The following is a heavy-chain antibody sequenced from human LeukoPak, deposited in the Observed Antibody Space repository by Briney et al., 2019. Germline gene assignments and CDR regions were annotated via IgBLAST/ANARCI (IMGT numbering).Heavy chain of an antibody. CDR1: GGSISSYY. J-gene: IGHJ5*02. Sequence: SETLSLTCTVSGGSISSYYWSWIRQPPGKGLEWIVYIYYSGSTNYNPSLKSRVTISVDTSKNQFSLKLSSVTAADTAVYYCARHGGDITMVRGELKNWFDPWGQGTLVTVSS. D-gene: IGHD3-10*01. V-gene: IGHV4-59*08. CDR2: IYYSGST. CDR3: ARHGGDITMVRGELKNWFDP.